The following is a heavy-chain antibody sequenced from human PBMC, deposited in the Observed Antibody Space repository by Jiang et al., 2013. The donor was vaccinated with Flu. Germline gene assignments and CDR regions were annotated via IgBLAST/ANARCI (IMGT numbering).Heavy chain of an antibody. CDR2: INHSGST. V-gene: IGHV4-34*01. D-gene: IGHD5-12*01. J-gene: IGHJ4*02. CDR1: GGSFSGYY. Sequence: LLKPSETLSLTCAVYGGSFSGYYWSWVRQPPGKGLEWIGEINHSGSTNYNPSLKSRVTISVDTSKNQFSLKLSSVTAADTAVYYCARSWIVATIPHYWGQGTLVTVSS. CDR3: ARSWIVATIPHY.